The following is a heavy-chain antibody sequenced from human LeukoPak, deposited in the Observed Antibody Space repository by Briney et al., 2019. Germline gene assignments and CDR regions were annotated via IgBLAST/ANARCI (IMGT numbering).Heavy chain of an antibody. D-gene: IGHD6-19*01. CDR1: GFTFSSHS. CDR2: ISSSSSYI. CDR3: ARARARAYSSGVADFYY. Sequence: GGSLRLSCAASGFTFSSHSMNWVRQRPRTGLGWVSFISSSSSYIYYSDSVKGTFTISRDNAKNSLYLQMNSLRAEHTAVYYCARARARAYSSGVADFYYWGKGTLVTVSS. V-gene: IGHV3-21*04. J-gene: IGHJ4*02.